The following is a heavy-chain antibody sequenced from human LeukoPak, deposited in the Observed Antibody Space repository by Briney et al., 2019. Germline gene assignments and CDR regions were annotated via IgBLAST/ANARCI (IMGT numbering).Heavy chain of an antibody. CDR3: ARQFPGILLWCGSNWFDP. J-gene: IGHJ5*02. CDR1: GGSFSGYY. CDR2: INHSGST. V-gene: IGHV4-34*01. D-gene: IGHD3-10*01. Sequence: SETLSLTCAVYGGSFSGYYWSWIRQPPGKGLEWIGEINHSGSTNYNPSLKSRVTISVDTSKNQISLKLSSVTAADTAVYYCARQFPGILLWCGSNWFDPWGQGTLVTVSS.